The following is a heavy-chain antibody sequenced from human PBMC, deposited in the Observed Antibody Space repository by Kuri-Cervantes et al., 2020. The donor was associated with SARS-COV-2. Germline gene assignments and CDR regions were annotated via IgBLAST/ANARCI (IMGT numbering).Heavy chain of an antibody. Sequence: GESLKISCAASGFTFSSYAMHWVRQAPGKGLVWVSRINSDGSSTSYADSVKGRFTISRDNAKNTLYLQMNSLRAEDTAVYYCARDRLRYCSSTSCYGWFDPWGQGTLVTVSS. CDR2: INSDGSST. CDR1: GFTFSSYA. V-gene: IGHV3-74*01. CDR3: ARDRLRYCSSTSCYGWFDP. D-gene: IGHD2-2*01. J-gene: IGHJ5*02.